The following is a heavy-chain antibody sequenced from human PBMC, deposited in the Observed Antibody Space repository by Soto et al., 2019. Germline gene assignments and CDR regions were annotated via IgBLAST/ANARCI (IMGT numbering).Heavy chain of an antibody. CDR2: ICYDGSNK. CDR3: ARYNWNPTAPDAFDI. J-gene: IGHJ3*02. CDR1: GFTFSSYG. D-gene: IGHD1-20*01. V-gene: IGHV3-33*01. Sequence: SLKISCAASGFTFSSYGMHWVRQAPGKGLEWVAVICYDGSNKYYADSVKGRFTISRDNSKNTLYLQMNSLRAEDTAVYYCARYNWNPTAPDAFDIWGQGTMVTVSS.